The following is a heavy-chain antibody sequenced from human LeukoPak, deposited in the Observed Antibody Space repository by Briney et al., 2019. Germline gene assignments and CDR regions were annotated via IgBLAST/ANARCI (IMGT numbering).Heavy chain of an antibody. V-gene: IGHV1-46*01. CDR3: ARDLTLGIAVAANRRGWFDP. D-gene: IGHD6-19*01. J-gene: IGHJ5*02. CDR2: INPSGGST. Sequence: ASVTVSCKASGYTFTSYYMHWVRQAPGQGLEWMGIINPSGGSTSYAQKFQGRVTMTRDTSTSTVYMELSSLRSDDTAVYYCARDLTLGIAVAANRRGWFDPWGQGTLVTVSS. CDR1: GYTFTSYY.